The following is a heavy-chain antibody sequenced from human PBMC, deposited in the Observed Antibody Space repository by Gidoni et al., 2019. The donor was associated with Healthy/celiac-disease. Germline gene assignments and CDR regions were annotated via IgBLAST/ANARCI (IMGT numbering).Heavy chain of an antibody. V-gene: IGHV3-30*18. CDR2: ISYDGSNK. J-gene: IGHJ6*02. D-gene: IGHD3-9*01. Sequence: QVQLVESGGGVVQPGRSLRLSCAASGFTFSSYGMHWVRQAPGKGLEWVAVISYDGSNKSYADSVKGRFTISRDNSKNTLYLQMNSLRAEDTAVYYCAKDGNYDILTGYYIYYYYGMDVWGQGTTVTVSS. CDR1: GFTFSSYG. CDR3: AKDGNYDILTGYYIYYYYGMDV.